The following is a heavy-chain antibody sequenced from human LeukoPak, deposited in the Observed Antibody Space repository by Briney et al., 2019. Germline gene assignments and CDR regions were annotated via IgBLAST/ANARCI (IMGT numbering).Heavy chain of an antibody. D-gene: IGHD2-2*01. CDR1: GGSISGYY. CDR2: IYYTGST. CDR3: ARDVVAARGSFDY. J-gene: IGHJ4*02. V-gene: IGHV4-59*12. Sequence: SETLSLTCTVSGGSISGYYWSWIRQPAGKGLEWIGYIYYTGSTNYNPSLKSRVTMSVDMSKNQFSLKLRSVTAADTAVYYCARDVVAARGSFDYWGQGTLVTVSS.